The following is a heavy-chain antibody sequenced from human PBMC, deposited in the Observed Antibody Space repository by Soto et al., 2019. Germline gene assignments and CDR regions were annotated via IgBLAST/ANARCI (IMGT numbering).Heavy chain of an antibody. CDR3: ARDLKEGSLDEIFGVVPHYYYGMDV. V-gene: IGHV1-69*13. J-gene: IGHJ6*02. CDR2: IIPIFGTA. D-gene: IGHD3-3*01. CDR1: GGTFSSYA. Sequence: SVKVSCKASGGTFSSYAISWVRQAPGQGLEWMGGIIPIFGTANYAQKFQGRVTITADESTSTAYMELSSLRSEDTAVYYCARDLKEGSLDEIFGVVPHYYYGMDVWGQGTTVTVSS.